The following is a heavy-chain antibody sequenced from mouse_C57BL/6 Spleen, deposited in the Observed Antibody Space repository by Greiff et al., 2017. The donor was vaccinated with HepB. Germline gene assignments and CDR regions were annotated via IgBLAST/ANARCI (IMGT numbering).Heavy chain of an antibody. CDR3: ARDQGDYDYYAMDY. J-gene: IGHJ4*01. Sequence: EVHLVESGGGLVKPGGSLKLSCAASGFTFSSYAMSWVRQTPEKRLEWVVTISDGGSYTYYPDKVKGRFTITRDHAKNNLYLQMSHLKTEDTAMYDWARDQGDYDYYAMDYWGQGTSVTVAS. CDR1: GFTFSSYA. V-gene: IGHV5-4*01. D-gene: IGHD2-4*01. CDR2: ISDGGSYT.